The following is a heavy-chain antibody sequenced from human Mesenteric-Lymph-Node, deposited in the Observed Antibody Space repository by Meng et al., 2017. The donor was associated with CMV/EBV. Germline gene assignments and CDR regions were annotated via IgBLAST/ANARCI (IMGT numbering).Heavy chain of an antibody. CDR1: ISRWGYY. J-gene: IGHJ5*02. V-gene: IGHV4-31*02. Sequence: ISRWGYYWSWIRQHPGKGLEWIGYIYYSGSTYYNPSLKSRVTISVDTSKNQFSLKLSSVTAADTAVYYCARETAGYCSSTSCSDSQPWGQGTLVTVSS. D-gene: IGHD2-2*01. CDR2: IYYSGST. CDR3: ARETAGYCSSTSCSDSQP.